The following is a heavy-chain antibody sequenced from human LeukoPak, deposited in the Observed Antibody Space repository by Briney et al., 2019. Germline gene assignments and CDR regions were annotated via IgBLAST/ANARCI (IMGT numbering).Heavy chain of an antibody. V-gene: IGHV3-7*03. Sequence: GGSLRLSCAASGFTFSSYWMSWVRQAPGKGLEWVANIKQDGSEKYYVDSVKGRFTISRDNAKNSLYLQMNSLRAEDTAVYYCARDLRREDGYNVNWFDPWGQGTLVTVSS. CDR1: GFTFSSYW. CDR2: IKQDGSEK. D-gene: IGHD5-24*01. J-gene: IGHJ5*02. CDR3: ARDLRREDGYNVNWFDP.